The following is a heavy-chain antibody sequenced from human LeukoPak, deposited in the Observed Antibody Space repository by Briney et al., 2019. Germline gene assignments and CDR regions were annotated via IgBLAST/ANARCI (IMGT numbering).Heavy chain of an antibody. Sequence: ASVKVSCKASGYTFTSYAISWVRQAPGQGLEWMGWISGYNGNTKYAQKVQGRVTMTTDTSTSTAHMELRSLRSDDTAVCYCARGYSYGSDYYYGMDVWGQGTTVTVSS. CDR3: ARGYSYGSDYYYGMDV. V-gene: IGHV1-18*01. J-gene: IGHJ6*02. CDR1: GYTFTSYA. CDR2: ISGYNGNT. D-gene: IGHD5-18*01.